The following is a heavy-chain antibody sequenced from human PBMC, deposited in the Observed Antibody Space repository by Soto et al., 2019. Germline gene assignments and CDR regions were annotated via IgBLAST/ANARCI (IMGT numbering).Heavy chain of an antibody. D-gene: IGHD4-17*01. CDR1: GGSISSYY. V-gene: IGHV4-59*08. J-gene: IGHJ4*02. CDR3: ARNYGGNVDY. CDR2: IYYSGSA. Sequence: QVQLQESGPGLVRPSETLSLTCTVSGGSISSYYWSWIRQPPGKGLERIGYIYYSGSANYNPSLKRRVTITVDTSKNQFSLKLSSATAADTAVYYCARNYGGNVDYWGQGTLVTVSS.